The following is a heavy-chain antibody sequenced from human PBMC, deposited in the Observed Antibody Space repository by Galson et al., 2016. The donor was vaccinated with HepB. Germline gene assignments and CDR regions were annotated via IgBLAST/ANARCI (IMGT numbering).Heavy chain of an antibody. CDR1: GYTFTNYG. J-gene: IGHJ4*02. CDR2: ISAYSGNT. CDR3: AREGGDPYDSSGYYFDY. D-gene: IGHD3-22*01. V-gene: IGHV1-18*01. Sequence: SVKVSCKASGYTFTNYGIGWVRQAPGQGLEWMGRISAYSGNTNYAQKLQGRVTMTTDTSTSTAYMNLRSLRSDDTAVYYGAREGGDPYDSSGYYFDYWGQGTLVTVSS.